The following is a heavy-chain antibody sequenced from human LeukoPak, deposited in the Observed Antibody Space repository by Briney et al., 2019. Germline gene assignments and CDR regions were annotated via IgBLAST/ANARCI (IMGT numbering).Heavy chain of an antibody. CDR2: INPYNGKT. Sequence: GASVKVSCKASGYTFISFGFSWVRQAPGQGLEWMGWINPYNGKTNYALKFQGRVTMTTDTSTSTVNMDLRSLRPDDTAVYYCARDFVAGPSGARWFDPWGQGTLVTVSS. J-gene: IGHJ5*02. CDR3: ARDFVAGPSGARWFDP. D-gene: IGHD6-19*01. CDR1: GYTFISFG. V-gene: IGHV1-18*01.